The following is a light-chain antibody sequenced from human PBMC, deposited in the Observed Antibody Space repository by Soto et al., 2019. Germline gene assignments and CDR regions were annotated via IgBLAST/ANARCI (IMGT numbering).Light chain of an antibody. V-gene: IGLV4-60*02. Sequence: QPVLTQSSSASASLGSSVKLTCTLSSGHSSYIIAWHQQQPGKAPRYLMKLAVSGSYNTGSGVPDRFSGSSSGADRYLTISNLRCEEEADYYCETWDNNILVFGGGTKLTVL. CDR3: ETWDNNILV. J-gene: IGLJ2*01. CDR2: LAVSGSY. CDR1: SGHSSYI.